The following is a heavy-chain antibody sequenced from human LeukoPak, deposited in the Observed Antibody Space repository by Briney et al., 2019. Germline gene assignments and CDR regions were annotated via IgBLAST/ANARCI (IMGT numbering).Heavy chain of an antibody. V-gene: IGHV1-2*02. J-gene: IGHJ4*02. Sequence: GASVKVSCKASGYTFTNSDINWVRQATGQGLEWMGWINPNSGGTNYAQKFQGRVTMTRDTSISTAYMELSRLRSDDTAVYYCARAHCSGGACPALYWGQGTLITVSS. CDR1: GYTFTNSD. D-gene: IGHD2-15*01. CDR2: INPNSGGT. CDR3: ARAHCSGGACPALY.